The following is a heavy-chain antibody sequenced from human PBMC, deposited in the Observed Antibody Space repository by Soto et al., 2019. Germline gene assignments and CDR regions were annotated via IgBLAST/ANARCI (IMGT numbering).Heavy chain of an antibody. J-gene: IGHJ4*02. V-gene: IGHV3-7*01. Sequence: EVQVVESGGDLVQPGGSLRLSCAASGFAFNNDWMTWVRQASGKGLEWVASIKEDGTNTYYADSVRGRFTLARDNTQNSLYLKMNSRRAEDTAVDYCARGGGIVDNWGQGTRVTVSS. D-gene: IGHD3-10*01. CDR1: GFAFNNDW. CDR2: IKEDGTNT. CDR3: ARGGGIVDN.